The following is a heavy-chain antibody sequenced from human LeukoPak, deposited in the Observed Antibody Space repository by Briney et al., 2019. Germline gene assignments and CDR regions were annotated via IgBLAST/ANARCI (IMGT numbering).Heavy chain of an antibody. CDR1: GYTFTSYG. D-gene: IGHD3-22*01. J-gene: IGHJ4*02. CDR2: ISAYNGNT. V-gene: IGHV1-18*01. CDR3: ARDVGYYYDSSGSRFDY. Sequence: ASVKVSCKASGYTFTSYGISWVRQAPGQGLEWMGWISAYNGNTNYAQKLQGRVTMTTDTSTSTAYMELRSLRSDDTAVYYCARDVGYYYDSSGSRFDYWGQGTLVTVSS.